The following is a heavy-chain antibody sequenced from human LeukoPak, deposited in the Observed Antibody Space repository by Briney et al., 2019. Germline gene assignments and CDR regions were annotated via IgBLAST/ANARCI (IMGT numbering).Heavy chain of an antibody. CDR1: GFTFSSYE. J-gene: IGHJ6*02. V-gene: IGHV3-48*03. D-gene: IGHD4-17*01. CDR2: ISSSGSTI. CDR3: ARGPHYEYYYYYGMDV. Sequence: GGSLRLSCAASGFTFSSYEMNWLRQAPGKGLEWVSYISSSGSTIYYADSVKGRFTISRDNAKNSLYLQMNSLRAEDTAVYYCARGPHYEYYYYYGMDVWGQGTTVTVSS.